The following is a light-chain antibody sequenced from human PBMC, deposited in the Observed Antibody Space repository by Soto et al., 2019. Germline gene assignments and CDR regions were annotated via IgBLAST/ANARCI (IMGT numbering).Light chain of an antibody. V-gene: IGKV1-5*01. Sequence: DIQMTQSPAILSASAGDRVTITCRASQSVNIWLAWNRQKPGKAPNLLIYDASTWQSGVPSRFSGSGAGTDFTLTISSLQPDDFATYYCQQYDSFPRTFGQGPRVDI. CDR2: DAS. J-gene: IGKJ1*01. CDR1: QSVNIW. CDR3: QQYDSFPRT.